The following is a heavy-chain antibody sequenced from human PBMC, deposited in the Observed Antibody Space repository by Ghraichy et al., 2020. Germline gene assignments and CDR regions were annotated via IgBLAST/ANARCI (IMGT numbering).Heavy chain of an antibody. D-gene: IGHD6-13*01. V-gene: IGHV4-39*01. CDR2: IYYSGST. Sequence: TLSLTCTVSGGSISSSSYYWGWIRQPPGKGLEWIGSIYYSGSTYYNPSLKSRVTISVDTSKNQFSLKLSSVTAADTAVYYCARHSVASSSWDFDYWGQGTLVTVSS. J-gene: IGHJ4*02. CDR3: ARHSVASSSWDFDY. CDR1: GGSISSSSYY.